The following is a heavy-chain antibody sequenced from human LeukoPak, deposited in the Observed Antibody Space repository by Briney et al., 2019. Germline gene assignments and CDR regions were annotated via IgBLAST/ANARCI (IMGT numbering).Heavy chain of an antibody. Sequence: GGSLRLSCAASGFTFSSYAMHWVRQAPGKGLEWLAVISYDGSNKYYADSVKGRFTISRDNSKNTLYLQMNSLRAEDTAVYYCAKEYDTMEVMDVWGQGTTVTVSS. CDR3: AKEYDTMEVMDV. CDR1: GFTFSSYA. D-gene: IGHD3-10*01. CDR2: ISYDGSNK. J-gene: IGHJ6*02. V-gene: IGHV3-30*18.